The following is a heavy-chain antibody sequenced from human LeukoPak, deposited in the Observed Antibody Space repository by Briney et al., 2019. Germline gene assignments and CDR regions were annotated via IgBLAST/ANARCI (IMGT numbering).Heavy chain of an antibody. CDR2: IYHSGST. V-gene: IGHV4-38-2*02. CDR3: ARARGSTWYDAFDI. CDR1: GYSISSGYY. Sequence: PSETLSLTCTVSGYSISSGYYWGWIRQPPGKGLEWIGSIYHSGSTYYNPSLKSRVTISVDTSKNQFSLNLISVTAADTAVYYCARARGSTWYDAFDIWGQGTVVTVSS. J-gene: IGHJ3*02. D-gene: IGHD6-13*01.